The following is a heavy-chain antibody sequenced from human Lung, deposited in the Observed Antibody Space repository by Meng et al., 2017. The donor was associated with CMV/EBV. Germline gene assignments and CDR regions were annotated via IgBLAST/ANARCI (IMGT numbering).Heavy chain of an antibody. V-gene: IGHV4-30-4*08. J-gene: IGHJ4*02. Sequence: NVSGGSMTSDGYHWTWIRQPPGKGLEWLGYIYNGGTIDYRPSLKSRLTLSFDASKTQFSLKLTSVTAADTAVYFCARDASGSGSFLTWGQGILVTVSS. D-gene: IGHD3-10*01. CDR2: IYNGGTI. CDR3: ARDASGSGSFLT. CDR1: GGSMTSDGYH.